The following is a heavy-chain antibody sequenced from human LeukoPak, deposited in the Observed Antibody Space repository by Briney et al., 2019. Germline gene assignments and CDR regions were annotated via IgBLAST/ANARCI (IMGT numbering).Heavy chain of an antibody. V-gene: IGHV3-23*01. D-gene: IGHD3-10*01. CDR2: ISGSGGST. CDR3: AKAVGYYGLRSRKNIEYFQH. Sequence: GGSLRLSCAASGFTFSSYAMSWFRQAPGKELEWVSAISGSGGSTYYADSVKVRFTISRDNSKNTLYLQMNGLRAEDTAVFYCAKAVGYYGLRSRKNIEYFQHWGQGTLVTVSS. CDR1: GFTFSSYA. J-gene: IGHJ1*01.